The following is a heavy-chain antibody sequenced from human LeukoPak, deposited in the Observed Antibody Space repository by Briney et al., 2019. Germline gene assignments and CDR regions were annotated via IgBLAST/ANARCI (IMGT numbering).Heavy chain of an antibody. Sequence: ASVKVSCKASGYTFTGYYMHWVRQAPGQGLEWMGIINPSGGSTSYAQKFQGRVTMTRDTSTSTVYMELSSLRSEDTAVYYCARVKGYYYDSSGSNAEGFDYWGQGTLVTVSS. D-gene: IGHD3-22*01. J-gene: IGHJ4*02. CDR3: ARVKGYYYDSSGSNAEGFDY. CDR1: GYTFTGYY. V-gene: IGHV1-46*01. CDR2: INPSGGST.